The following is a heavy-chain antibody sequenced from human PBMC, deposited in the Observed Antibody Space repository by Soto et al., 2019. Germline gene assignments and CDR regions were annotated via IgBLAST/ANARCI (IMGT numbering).Heavy chain of an antibody. D-gene: IGHD1-7*01. CDR2: ISSSSSYT. CDR3: ASGITGTAYYGMDV. CDR1: GLTFSSYE. Sequence: GGSLRLSCAASGLTFSSYEMNWVRQAPGKGLEWVSYISSSSSYTNYADSVKGRFTISRDNAKNSLYLQMNSLRAEDTAVYYCASGITGTAYYGMDVWGQGTTVTVSS. V-gene: IGHV3-21*05. J-gene: IGHJ6*02.